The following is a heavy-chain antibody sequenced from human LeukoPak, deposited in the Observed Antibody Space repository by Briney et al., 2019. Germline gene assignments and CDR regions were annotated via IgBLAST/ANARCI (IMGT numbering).Heavy chain of an antibody. CDR3: VRGRNNNYYDDSGYSPY. CDR1: GFTFSSFD. Sequence: GGSLRLSCAASGFTFSSFDMHWVRQAPGKGLERVSGIGTLLDTDYPDSLKGRFTISRENAKNSVFLQMNNVRAGDTAVYYCVRGRNNNYYDDSGYSPYWGQGTLVTVSS. CDR2: IGTLLDT. D-gene: IGHD3-22*01. J-gene: IGHJ4*02. V-gene: IGHV3-13*01.